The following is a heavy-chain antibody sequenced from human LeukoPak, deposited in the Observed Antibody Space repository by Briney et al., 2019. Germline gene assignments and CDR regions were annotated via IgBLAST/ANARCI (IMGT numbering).Heavy chain of an antibody. V-gene: IGHV3-30*18. CDR2: ISYDGSNK. CDR3: AKGERGIAVAGLDF. CDR1: GFPLSIYA. D-gene: IGHD6-19*01. Sequence: PGGPLTLFCGASGFPLSIYAMLWVRQARGEALEGGAVISYDGSNKYYADSVKGRFTISRDNSQNTLYLQMNSLRAEDTALYYCAKGERGIAVAGLDFWGQGTLVTVFS. J-gene: IGHJ4*02.